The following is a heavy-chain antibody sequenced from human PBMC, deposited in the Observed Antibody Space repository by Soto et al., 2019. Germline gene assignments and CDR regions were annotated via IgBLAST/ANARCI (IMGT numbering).Heavy chain of an antibody. CDR3: ARTIPGSSAHFP. D-gene: IGHD6-13*01. CDR1: GFSLSNARMG. V-gene: IGHV2-26*01. CDR2: IFSNDEK. Sequence: SGPTLVNPTATLTLTCTVSGFSLSNARMGVSWIRQTPGKALEWLAHIFSNDEKSYSTYLKSRLTISKDTSKSQVVITMTNMDPVDTATYYCARTIPGSSAHFPWGQGTLVTVSS. J-gene: IGHJ5*02.